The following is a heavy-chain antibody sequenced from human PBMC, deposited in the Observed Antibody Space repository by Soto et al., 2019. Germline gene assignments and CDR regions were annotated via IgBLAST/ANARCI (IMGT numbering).Heavy chain of an antibody. V-gene: IGHV4-31*03. CDR3: ARGLRSPHDYYFDY. D-gene: IGHD3-3*01. CDR1: GGSISSGGYY. J-gene: IGHJ4*02. Sequence: SETLSLTCTVSGGSISSGGYYWSWIRQHPGKGLEWIGYIYYSGSTYYNPSLKSRVTISVDTSKNQFSLKLSSVTAADTAVYYCARGLRSPHDYYFDYWGQGTLVTVSS. CDR2: IYYSGST.